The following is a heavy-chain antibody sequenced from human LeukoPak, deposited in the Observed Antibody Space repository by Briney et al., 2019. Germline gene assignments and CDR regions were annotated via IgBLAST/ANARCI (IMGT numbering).Heavy chain of an antibody. CDR3: ARANSSGWPPYFDY. V-gene: IGHV4-59*01. J-gene: IGHJ4*02. D-gene: IGHD6-19*01. CDR2: IYYSGSI. Sequence: NPLEALSLTCTVSGRSISSYYWSWIRQPPGKGREWIGYIYYSGSINYNPSLKSRVTISVDTSKNQFSLKLSSVTAADTAVYYCARANSSGWPPYFDYWGQGTLVTVSS. CDR1: GRSISSYY.